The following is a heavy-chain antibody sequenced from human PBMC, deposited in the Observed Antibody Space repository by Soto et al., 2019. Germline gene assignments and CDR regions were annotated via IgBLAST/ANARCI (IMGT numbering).Heavy chain of an antibody. CDR3: ARGWFGELFLTDFDY. V-gene: IGHV4-61*01. CDR2: IYYSGST. Sequence: QVQLQESGPGLVKPSETLSLTCTVSGGSVSSGSYYWSWIRQPPGKGLEWIGYIYYSGSTNYNPPRTSRVGISVDTSKNQFSLKLSSVTAADTAVYYCARGWFGELFLTDFDYWGQGTLVTVSS. D-gene: IGHD3-10*01. J-gene: IGHJ4*02. CDR1: GGSVSSGSYY.